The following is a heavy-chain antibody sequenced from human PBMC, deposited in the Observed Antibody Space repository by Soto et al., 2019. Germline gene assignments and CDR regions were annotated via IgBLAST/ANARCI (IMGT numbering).Heavy chain of an antibody. J-gene: IGHJ6*02. CDR1: GYTFTSYG. Sequence: ASVKVSCKASGYTFTSYGISWVRQAPGQGLEWMGWISAYNGNTNYAQKLQGRVTMTTDTSTSTAYMELRSLRSDDTAVYSSPSTHSSGASSLEDYYYGTDVWRQRTPLTVSS. CDR2: ISAYNGNT. V-gene: IGHV1-18*01. D-gene: IGHD2-15*01. CDR3: PSTHSSGASSLEDYYYGTDV.